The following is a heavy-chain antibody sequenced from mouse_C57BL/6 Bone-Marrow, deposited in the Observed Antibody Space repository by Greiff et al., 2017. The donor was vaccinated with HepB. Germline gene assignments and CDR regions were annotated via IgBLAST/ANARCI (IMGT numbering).Heavy chain of an antibody. Sequence: VHVKQSVAELVRPGASVKLSCTASGFNIKNTYMHWVKQRPEQGLEWIGRIDPANGNTKYAPKFQGKATITADTSSNTAYLQLSSLTSEDTAIYYCAFDGLGPRGFDYWGQGTTLTVSS. D-gene: IGHD2-3*01. V-gene: IGHV14-3*01. CDR1: GFNIKNTY. CDR3: AFDGLGPRGFDY. J-gene: IGHJ2*01. CDR2: IDPANGNT.